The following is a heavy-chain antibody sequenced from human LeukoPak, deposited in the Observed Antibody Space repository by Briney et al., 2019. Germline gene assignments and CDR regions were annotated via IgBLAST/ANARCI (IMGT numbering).Heavy chain of an antibody. D-gene: IGHD2-2*01. Sequence: GGSLRLSCAASGFTFSSYAMSWVRQAPGKGLEWVSAISGSGGSTYYADSVKGRFTISRDNSKNTLYLQMNSLRAEDTAVYYCAKDGRYCSSTSRYAGHGWFDPWGQGTLVTVSS. CDR2: ISGSGGST. J-gene: IGHJ5*02. V-gene: IGHV3-23*01. CDR1: GFTFSSYA. CDR3: AKDGRYCSSTSRYAGHGWFDP.